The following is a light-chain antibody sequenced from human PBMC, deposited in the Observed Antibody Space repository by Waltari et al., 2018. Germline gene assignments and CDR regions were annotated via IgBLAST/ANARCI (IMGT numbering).Light chain of an antibody. V-gene: IGLV3-19*01. CDR2: GKN. J-gene: IGLJ3*02. CDR3: NSRDSSGNRV. Sequence: WYQQKPGRAPVLVIYGKNNRPSGIPDRFSVSSSGNTASLTITGAQAEDEADYYCNSRDSSGNRVFGGGTKLTVL.